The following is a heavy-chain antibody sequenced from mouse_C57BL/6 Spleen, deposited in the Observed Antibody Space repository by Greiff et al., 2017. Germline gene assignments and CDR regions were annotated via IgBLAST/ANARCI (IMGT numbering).Heavy chain of an antibody. V-gene: IGHV5-6*01. Sequence: EVQRVESGGDLVKPGGSLKLSCAASGFTFSSYGMSWVRQTPDKRLEWVATISSGGSYTYYPDSVKGRFTISRDNAKNTLYLQMSSLKSEDTAMYYCARQTAQATPFDYWGQGTTLTVSS. D-gene: IGHD3-2*02. CDR2: ISSGGSYT. CDR3: ARQTAQATPFDY. CDR1: GFTFSSYG. J-gene: IGHJ2*01.